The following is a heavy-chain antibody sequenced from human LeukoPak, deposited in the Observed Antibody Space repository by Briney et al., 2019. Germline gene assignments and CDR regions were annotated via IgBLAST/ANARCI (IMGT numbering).Heavy chain of an antibody. J-gene: IGHJ5*02. CDR2: IYYSGST. Sequence: SETLSLTCTGSCASISRYYWSWIPQPPGKGLEWIGYIYYSGSTNYNPSLKSRVTISVDTSKNQFSQRLSSVTAADTVVYYCAIVCAGTYYYHRLYSENWFDPWGQGTLVTVSS. CDR3: AIVCAGTYYYHRLYSENWFDP. V-gene: IGHV4-59*01. CDR1: CASISRYY. D-gene: IGHD3-10*02.